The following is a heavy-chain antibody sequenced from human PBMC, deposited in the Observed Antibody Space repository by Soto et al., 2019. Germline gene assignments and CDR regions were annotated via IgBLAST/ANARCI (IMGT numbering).Heavy chain of an antibody. Sequence: QVQLVQSGAEVKKPGASVKVSCKASGYTFTSYGISWVRQAPGQGLEWMGWISAYNGNTNYAQKLQVRGSVTTDTCTSTAYMERRSLRSDDTAVYYCARFGVVVAAGDYWGQGTLVTVSS. CDR2: ISAYNGNT. J-gene: IGHJ4*02. CDR3: ARFGVVVAAGDY. V-gene: IGHV1-18*01. D-gene: IGHD2-15*01. CDR1: GYTFTSYG.